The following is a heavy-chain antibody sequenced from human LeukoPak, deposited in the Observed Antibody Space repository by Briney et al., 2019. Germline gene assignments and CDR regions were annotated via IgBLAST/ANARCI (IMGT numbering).Heavy chain of an antibody. CDR3: AKDSIPHYYGSGAXPXY. V-gene: IGHV3-23*01. J-gene: IGHJ4*01. D-gene: IGHD3-10*01. Sequence: GGSLRLSCAASGFTFSSYAMSWVRQAPGKGLEWVSAISGSGGSTYYADSVKGRFTISRDNSKNTLYLQMNSLRAEDTAVYYCAKDSIPHYYGSGAXPXYXXXGTLXTVS. CDR1: GFTFSSYA. CDR2: ISGSGGST.